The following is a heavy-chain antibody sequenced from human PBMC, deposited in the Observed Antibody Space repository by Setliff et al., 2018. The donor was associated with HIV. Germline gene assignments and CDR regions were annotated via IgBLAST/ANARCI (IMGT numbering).Heavy chain of an antibody. D-gene: IGHD6-6*01. J-gene: IGHJ4*02. CDR1: GFTFSSYW. CDR2: VKQDGSDK. Sequence: PGGSLRLSCAASGFTFSSYWMSWVRQAPGKGLEWVANVKQDGSDKYYVDSVKGRFTISRDNSKNTLNLQMNSLRAEDTAVYYCASGYSSSSPRRDYWGQGTLVTVSS. CDR3: ASGYSSSSPRRDY. V-gene: IGHV3-7*03.